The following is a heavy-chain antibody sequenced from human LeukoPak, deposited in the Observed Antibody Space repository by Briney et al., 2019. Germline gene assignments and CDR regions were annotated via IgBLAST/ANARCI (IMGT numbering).Heavy chain of an antibody. Sequence: SETLSLTCTVSGGSISSSSYYWGGIRQPPGKGLEGIGSIYYSGSTYYNPSLKSRVTISVDTSKNQFSLKLSSVTAADTAVYYCARQDRFWSGYFQLRWFDPWGQGTLVTVSS. D-gene: IGHD3-3*01. CDR1: GGSISSSSYY. J-gene: IGHJ5*02. V-gene: IGHV4-39*01. CDR2: IYYSGST. CDR3: ARQDRFWSGYFQLRWFDP.